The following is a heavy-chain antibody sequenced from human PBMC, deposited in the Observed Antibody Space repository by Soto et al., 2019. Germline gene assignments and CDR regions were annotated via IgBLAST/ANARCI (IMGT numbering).Heavy chain of an antibody. J-gene: IGHJ4*02. CDR2: ISAYNGNT. CDR1: GYTFTSHA. Sequence: QVQLVQSGAEVKKPGASVKVSCKSSGYTFTSHAFSWVRQAPGQGLEWMGWISAYNGNTDYAQKFQGRVTMTTDTSTRTAYMEPRSLRSDDTAVYSCARDPGRFDYWGQGNLVTVSS. CDR3: ARDPGRFDY. V-gene: IGHV1-18*01.